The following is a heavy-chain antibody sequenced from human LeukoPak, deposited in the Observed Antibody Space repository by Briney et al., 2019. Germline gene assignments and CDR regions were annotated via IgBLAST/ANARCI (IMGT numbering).Heavy chain of an antibody. CDR2: INTDGSTT. D-gene: IGHD1-1*01. CDR1: GFTFSGYW. CDR3: ARHRTGYLDAFDI. V-gene: IGHV3-74*01. J-gene: IGHJ3*02. Sequence: GGSLRLSCAASGFTFSGYWMHWVRQVPGKGLVWVSHINTDGSTTTYADSVKGRFTISRDNAKNTLYLQMNSLRAEDTAVYYCARHRTGYLDAFDIWGQGTMVTVSS.